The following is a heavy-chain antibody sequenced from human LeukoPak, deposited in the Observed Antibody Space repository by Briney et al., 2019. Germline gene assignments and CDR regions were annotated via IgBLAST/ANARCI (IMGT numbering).Heavy chain of an antibody. V-gene: IGHV4-39*02. CDR3: ARDRQQLPLDY. D-gene: IGHD6-13*01. J-gene: IGHJ4*02. Sequence: PSQTLSLTCTVSGGSISSSSYYWGWIRQPPGKGLEWIGSIYYSGSTYYNPSLKSRVTISVDTSKNQFSLKLSSVTAADTAVYYCARDRQQLPLDYWGQGTLVTVSS. CDR1: GGSISSSSYY. CDR2: IYYSGST.